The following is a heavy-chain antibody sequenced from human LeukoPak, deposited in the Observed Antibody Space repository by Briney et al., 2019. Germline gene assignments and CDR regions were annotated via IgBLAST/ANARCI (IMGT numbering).Heavy chain of an antibody. CDR1: GYTFTGYY. D-gene: IGHD6-6*01. V-gene: IGHV1-2*03. Sequence: LGASVKVSCKASGYTFTGYYIHWVRQAPGQGLEWMGWIYPYSGDTNYAQNFQGRVTMTRDTSISTAYMELSSLKSDDTAVYYCARDGNSGSSLDIWGQGTMLTVSS. CDR2: IYPYSGDT. CDR3: ARDGNSGSSLDI. J-gene: IGHJ3*02.